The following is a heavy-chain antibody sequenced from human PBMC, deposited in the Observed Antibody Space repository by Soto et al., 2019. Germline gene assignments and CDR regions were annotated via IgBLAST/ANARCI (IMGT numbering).Heavy chain of an antibody. CDR3: ASLGYSYGYIWFDP. CDR1: GGSISSSSYY. D-gene: IGHD5-18*01. J-gene: IGHJ5*02. CDR2: IYYSGRT. Sequence: QLQLQESGPGLVKPSETLSLTCTVSGGSISSSSYYWGWIRQPPGKGLEWIGSIYYSGRTYYNPSLKSRVTISVDTSKNQFSLKVSYVTAADTAVYYCASLGYSYGYIWFDPWGQGTLVTVSS. V-gene: IGHV4-39*01.